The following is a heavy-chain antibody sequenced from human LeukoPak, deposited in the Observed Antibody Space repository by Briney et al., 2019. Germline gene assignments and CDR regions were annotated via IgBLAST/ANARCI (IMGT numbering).Heavy chain of an antibody. CDR2: ISGSGGST. V-gene: IGHV3-23*01. Sequence: GGSLRLSCAASGFTFSTYGMTWVRQAPGKGLEWVSAISGSGGSTYYADSVKGRFTISRDNSKNTLYLQMNSLRAEDTAVYYCAKDHYYDSSGYIHDYNWFDPWGQGTLVTVSS. D-gene: IGHD3-22*01. J-gene: IGHJ5*02. CDR1: GFTFSTYG. CDR3: AKDHYYDSSGYIHDYNWFDP.